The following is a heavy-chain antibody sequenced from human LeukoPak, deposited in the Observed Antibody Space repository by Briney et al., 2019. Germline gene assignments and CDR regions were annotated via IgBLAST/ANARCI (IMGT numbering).Heavy chain of an antibody. CDR3: AKDIQGNQGLDV. CDR1: GFTFVDYA. Sequence: GRSLRLSCAASGFTFVDYAMHWVRQAPGKGLEWVSGISWNSGSIGYADSVKGRFTISRDNAKNSLYLQMNSLRAEDTALYYCAKDIQGNQGLDVWGKGTTVTVSS. V-gene: IGHV3-9*01. CDR2: ISWNSGSI. J-gene: IGHJ6*04. D-gene: IGHD1-14*01.